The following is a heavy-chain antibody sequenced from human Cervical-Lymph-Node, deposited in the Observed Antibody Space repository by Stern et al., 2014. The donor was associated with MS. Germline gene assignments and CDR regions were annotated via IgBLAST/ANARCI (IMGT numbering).Heavy chain of an antibody. D-gene: IGHD1-1*01. CDR2: LNPSGGKT. V-gene: IGHV1-46*01. Sequence: VQLVQSGAEIRKPGASVKISWEASGYTFTTYYMHWVRQAPGQGLEWVALLNPSGGKTTYAQRFQGRVTVTGDTSTSTVYMELTGLRSEDTAVYYCARVLSLATSDSWGQGTLVIVSS. CDR3: ARVLSLATSDS. CDR1: GYTFTTYY. J-gene: IGHJ4*02.